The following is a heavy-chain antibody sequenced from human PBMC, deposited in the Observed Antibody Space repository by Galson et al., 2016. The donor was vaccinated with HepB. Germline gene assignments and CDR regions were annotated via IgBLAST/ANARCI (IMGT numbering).Heavy chain of an antibody. CDR3: ASGYTSGV. V-gene: IGHV3-21*01. D-gene: IGHD6-19*01. CDR1: GFTFRDFP. CDR2: ISSDGVYT. J-gene: IGHJ3*01. Sequence: SLRLSCAASGFTFRDFPMVWVRQAPGQGLEWVSSISSDGVYTYYADSLKGRFSISRDNAKNSLFLQMSSLRAEDTAMYYCASGYTSGVWGQGTMVTVSS.